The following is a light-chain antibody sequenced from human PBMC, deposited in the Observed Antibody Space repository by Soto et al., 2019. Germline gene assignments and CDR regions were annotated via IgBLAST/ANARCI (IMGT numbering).Light chain of an antibody. CDR1: SSDVGSYNL. CDR2: EGS. V-gene: IGLV2-23*01. Sequence: QSALTQPASVSGSPGQSITISCTGTSSDVGSYNLVSWYQQHTGKAPKLMIYEGSQRPSGVSNRFSGSKSGNTASLTISGLQAEDEAEYYCCSYAGGSPPYVFGTGTKLTVL. J-gene: IGLJ1*01. CDR3: CSYAGGSPPYV.